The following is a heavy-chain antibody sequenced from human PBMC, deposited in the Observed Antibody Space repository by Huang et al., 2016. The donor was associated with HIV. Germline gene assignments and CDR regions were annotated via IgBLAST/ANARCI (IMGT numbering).Heavy chain of an antibody. J-gene: IGHJ4*02. Sequence: EVQLVQSGAEVKKSGESLKISCKGSGDKFTSYWIGWVRQTPGKGLECMGIIYPGDSDTRYRPSFQGQVTISADKSISTAYLQWSSLKASDTAMYYCARQRAYGSTYADYWGQGTLVTVSS. D-gene: IGHD4-4*01. CDR3: ARQRAYGSTYADY. V-gene: IGHV5-51*01. CDR2: IYPGDSDT. CDR1: GDKFTSYW.